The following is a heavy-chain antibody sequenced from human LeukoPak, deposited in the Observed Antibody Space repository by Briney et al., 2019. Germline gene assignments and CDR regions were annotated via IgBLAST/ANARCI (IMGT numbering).Heavy chain of an antibody. CDR2: IRSKAYGGAT. CDR1: EFTFGDYG. CDR3: GRVLYGSGTFTLYYNHYYMDV. V-gene: IGHV3-49*04. Sequence: GGSLRLSCLGSEFTFGDYGLTWVRQAPGKGLEWVGFIRSKAYGGATEYAASVKGRFTISRDDSKGVAYLQMSSLKSEDTAVYYCGRVLYGSGTFTLYYNHYYMDVWGKGTAVAISS. J-gene: IGHJ6*03. D-gene: IGHD3-10*01.